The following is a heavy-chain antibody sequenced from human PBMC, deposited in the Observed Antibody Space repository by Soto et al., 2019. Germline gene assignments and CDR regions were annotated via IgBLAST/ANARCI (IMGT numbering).Heavy chain of an antibody. CDR2: IYYSGST. V-gene: IGHV4-59*01. CDR1: GGSISSYY. Sequence: QVQLQESGPGLVKPSETLSLTCTVSGGSISSYYWSWIRQPPGKGLEWIGYIYYSGSTNYNPSLKIRVTITVDTSKNQFSLKVSSVTAADPAVYYCARLGVYYYYIDVWGKGTPVTVSS. CDR3: ARLGVYYYYIDV. D-gene: IGHD3-16*01. J-gene: IGHJ6*03.